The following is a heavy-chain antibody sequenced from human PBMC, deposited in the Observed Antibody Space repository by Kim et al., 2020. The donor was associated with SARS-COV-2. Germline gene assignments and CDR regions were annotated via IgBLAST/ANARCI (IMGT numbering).Heavy chain of an antibody. CDR1: GFTFGDYA. CDR3: AKDRRWLQFLGAFDI. V-gene: IGHV3-9*01. Sequence: GGSLRLSCAASGFTFGDYAMHWVRQAPGKGLEWVSGISWNSGSIGYADSVKGRFTISRDNAKNSLYLQMNSLRAEDTALYYCAKDRRWLQFLGAFDIWGQGTMVTVSS. J-gene: IGHJ3*02. CDR2: ISWNSGSI. D-gene: IGHD5-12*01.